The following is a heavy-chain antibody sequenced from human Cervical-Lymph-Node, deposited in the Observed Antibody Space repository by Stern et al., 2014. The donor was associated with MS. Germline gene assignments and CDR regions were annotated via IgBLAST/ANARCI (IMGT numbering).Heavy chain of an antibody. J-gene: IGHJ6*02. CDR2: IIPIFGTA. D-gene: IGHD5-18*01. CDR3: ARGDSYGYYYGMDV. V-gene: IGHV1-69*01. Sequence: DQLVESGAEVKKPGSSVKVSCKASGGTFSSYAISWVRQAPGQGLEWMGGIIPIFGTANYAQKFQGRVPITADESTSTAYMELGSLRSEDTAVYYCARGDSYGYYYGMDVWGQGTTVTVSS. CDR1: GGTFSSYA.